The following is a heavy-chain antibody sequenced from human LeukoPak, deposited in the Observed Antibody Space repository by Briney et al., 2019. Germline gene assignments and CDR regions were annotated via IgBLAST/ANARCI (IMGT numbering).Heavy chain of an antibody. CDR2: ISYSGST. Sequence: SETPSLTCTVSGGSVTSYHWSWIRQPPGKRLEWIGYISYSGSTNYNPSLKSRVTMSVDMSKSQFSLKLTSVTAADTAVYYCATFSGYFDYWGQGILVTVSS. CDR1: GGSVTSYH. J-gene: IGHJ4*02. V-gene: IGHV4-59*08. D-gene: IGHD6-19*01. CDR3: ATFSGYFDY.